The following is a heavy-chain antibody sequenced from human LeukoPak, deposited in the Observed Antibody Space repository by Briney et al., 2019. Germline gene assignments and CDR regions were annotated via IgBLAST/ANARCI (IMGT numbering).Heavy chain of an antibody. CDR2: IYTSGNT. V-gene: IGHV4-61*02. D-gene: IGHD1-26*01. Sequence: PSETLSLTCTVSGGSVSSGNDYWTWIRQPAGKGLEWIGRIYTSGNTNYNPSLKSRVTISIDASKNQFSLRLTSVTAADTAVYYCTRGGELMNYWGQGTLVTVSS. CDR3: TRGGELMNY. CDR1: GGSVSSGNDY. J-gene: IGHJ4*02.